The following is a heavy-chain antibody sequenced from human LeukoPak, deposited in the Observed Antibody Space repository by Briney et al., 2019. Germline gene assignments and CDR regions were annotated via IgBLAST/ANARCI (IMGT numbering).Heavy chain of an antibody. J-gene: IGHJ3*02. CDR1: GGTFSSYA. D-gene: IGHD1-26*01. Sequence: SVKVSCKASGGTFSSYAISWVRQAPGQGLEWMGGIIPIFGTANYAQKFQGRVTITADESASTAYMELSSLRSEDTAVYYCARVGVYSGSYYLSLTPDHDAFDIWGQGTMVTVS. CDR2: IIPIFGTA. CDR3: ARVGVYSGSYYLSLTPDHDAFDI. V-gene: IGHV1-69*13.